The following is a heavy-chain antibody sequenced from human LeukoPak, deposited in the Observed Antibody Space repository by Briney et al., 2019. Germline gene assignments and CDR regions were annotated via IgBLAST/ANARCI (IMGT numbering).Heavy chain of an antibody. CDR3: AKGLWFGELLSGGAFDY. CDR2: ISWDGGST. CDR1: GFTFDDYT. D-gene: IGHD3-10*01. Sequence: GGSLRLSCAASGFTFDDYTMHWVRQAPGKGLEWVSLISWDGGSTYYADSVKGRFTISRDNSKNSLYLQMNSLGTEDTALYYCAKGLWFGELLSGGAFDYWGQGTLVTVSS. J-gene: IGHJ4*02. V-gene: IGHV3-43*01.